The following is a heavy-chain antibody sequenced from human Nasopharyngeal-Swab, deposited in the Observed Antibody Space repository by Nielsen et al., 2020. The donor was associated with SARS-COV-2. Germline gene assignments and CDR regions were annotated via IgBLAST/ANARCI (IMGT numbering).Heavy chain of an antibody. CDR3: ARSGESEAFDV. J-gene: IGHJ3*01. CDR1: GYHFADFW. V-gene: IGHV5-51*01. CDR2: IFPRDSDT. D-gene: IGHD3-10*01. Sequence: KVSCKGSGYHFADFWIGWVRQMPGKGLEWMGIIFPRDSDTTYRPSFQGQVTISVDRSISTAYLQWSRLQASDTALYYCARSGESEAFDVWGQGTVVTVSP.